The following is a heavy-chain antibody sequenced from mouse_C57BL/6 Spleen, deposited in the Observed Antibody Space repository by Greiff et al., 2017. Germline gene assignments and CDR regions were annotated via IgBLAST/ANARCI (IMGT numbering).Heavy chain of an antibody. Sequence: VQLQQPGAELVMPGASVKLSCKASGYTFTSYWMHWVKQRPGQGLEWIGEIDPSDSYTNYNQKFKGKSTLTVDKSSSTAYMQLSSLTSEDSAVYYCASRGNSRAMDYWGQGTSVTVSS. CDR1: GYTFTSYW. CDR2: IDPSDSYT. J-gene: IGHJ4*01. CDR3: ASRGNSRAMDY. V-gene: IGHV1-69*01. D-gene: IGHD2-1*01.